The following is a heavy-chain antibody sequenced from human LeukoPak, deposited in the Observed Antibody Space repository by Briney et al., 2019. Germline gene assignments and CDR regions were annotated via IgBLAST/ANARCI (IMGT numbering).Heavy chain of an antibody. Sequence: PSETLSLTCTVSGGSMSGFFWTWIRQPPGRELEWIGSIYYSGSSTKYNPSLKSRVTISVGTSKSQFSLKLNSATAADTAVYYCARDLVVTAFGPGWYFDLWGRGTLVTVSS. J-gene: IGHJ2*01. CDR2: IYYSGSST. V-gene: IGHV4-59*01. D-gene: IGHD2-21*02. CDR3: ARDLVVTAFGPGWYFDL. CDR1: GGSMSGFF.